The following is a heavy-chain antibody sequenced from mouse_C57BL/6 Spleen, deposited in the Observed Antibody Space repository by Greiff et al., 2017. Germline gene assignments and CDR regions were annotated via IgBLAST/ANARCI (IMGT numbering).Heavy chain of an antibody. J-gene: IGHJ2*01. CDR2: IDPSDSYT. CDR3: ARDDGSLRFDC. CDR1: GYTFTSYW. V-gene: IGHV1-69*01. Sequence: QVQLQQPGAELVMPGASVKLSCKASGYTFTSYWMHWVKQRPGQGLEWIGEIDPSDSYTNYNQKFKGKSTLTVDKSSSTAYMQLSSLTSEDSAVYYCARDDGSLRFDCWGQGTTLSVSS. D-gene: IGHD2-3*01.